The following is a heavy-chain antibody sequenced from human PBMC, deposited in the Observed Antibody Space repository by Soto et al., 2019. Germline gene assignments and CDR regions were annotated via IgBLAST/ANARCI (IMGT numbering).Heavy chain of an antibody. V-gene: IGHV3-33*01. CDR1: GFTFSSYG. J-gene: IGHJ1*01. D-gene: IGHD1-20*01. CDR2: IWYDGSNK. Sequence: QVQLVESGGGVVQPGRSLRLSCAASGFTFSSYGMHWVRQAPGKGLEWVAVIWYDGSNKYYADSVKGRFTISRDNSKNTLYLQMNSLRAEDTAVYYCAREGRGITCEYFQHWGQGTLVTVSS. CDR3: AREGRGITCEYFQH.